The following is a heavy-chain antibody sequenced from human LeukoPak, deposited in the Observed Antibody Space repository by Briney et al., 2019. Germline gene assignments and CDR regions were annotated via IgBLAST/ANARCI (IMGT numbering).Heavy chain of an antibody. CDR2: IIPILGIA. CDR3: ARTPLSSSSHFDY. J-gene: IGHJ4*02. D-gene: IGHD6-6*01. CDR1: GGTFSSYT. Sequence: ASVKVSCKASGGTFSSYTISWVRQAPGQGLEWMGRIIPILGIANYAQKFQGRVTITTDKSTSTTYMELSSLRSEDTAVYYCARTPLSSSSHFDYWGQGTLVTVPS. V-gene: IGHV1-69*02.